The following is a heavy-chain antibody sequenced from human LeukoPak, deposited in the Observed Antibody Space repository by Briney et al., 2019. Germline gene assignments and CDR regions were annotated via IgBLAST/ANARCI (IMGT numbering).Heavy chain of an antibody. CDR3: ARDYSDDFWSGYSARDAVGFDY. J-gene: IGHJ4*02. Sequence: GGSLRLSCAASGFTFSSYNMNWVRQAPGKGLEWVSYISSSSSTIYYADSVKGRFTISIDNTNNSLYLQMTILRADDTAVYYRARDYSDDFWSGYSARDAVGFDYWGQGTLVTVSS. CDR1: GFTFSSYN. CDR2: ISSSSSTI. D-gene: IGHD3-3*01. V-gene: IGHV3-48*01.